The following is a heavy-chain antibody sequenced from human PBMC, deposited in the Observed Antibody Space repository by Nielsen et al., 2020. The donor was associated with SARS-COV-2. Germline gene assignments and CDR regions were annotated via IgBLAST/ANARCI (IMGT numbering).Heavy chain of an antibody. J-gene: IGHJ4*02. CDR3: AREMNSSGWYGGYYFDY. CDR2: IFNTGST. D-gene: IGHD6-19*01. CDR1: GGSIGSYY. V-gene: IGHV4-4*08. Sequence: SETLSLTCTVFGGSIGSYYWSWIRQPPGKGLEWIGHIFNTGSTSYNPSLRSRVTILVDTSKNHFSLKLTSVTAADTAVYYCAREMNSSGWYGGYYFDYWGQGTLVTVSS.